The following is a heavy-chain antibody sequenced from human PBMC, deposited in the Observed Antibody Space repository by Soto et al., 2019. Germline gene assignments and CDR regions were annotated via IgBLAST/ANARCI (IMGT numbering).Heavy chain of an antibody. D-gene: IGHD3-22*01. V-gene: IGHV4-39*01. CDR1: GGSISSSSYY. Sequence: SETQSLTCTVSGGSISSSSYYWGWIRQPPGKGLEWIGSIYYSGSTYYNPSLKSRVTISVDTSKNQFSLKLSSVTAADTAVYYCARLYYYDSSGYYYSGYFDYWGQGTLVTVS. J-gene: IGHJ4*02. CDR3: ARLYYYDSSGYYYSGYFDY. CDR2: IYYSGST.